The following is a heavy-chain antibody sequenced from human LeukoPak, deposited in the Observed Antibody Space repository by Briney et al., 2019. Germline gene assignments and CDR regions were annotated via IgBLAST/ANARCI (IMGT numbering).Heavy chain of an antibody. Sequence: ASVKVSCKASGYTFTSYAMHWVRQAPGQRLEWMGWINAGNGNTKYSQKFQGRVTITRDTSASTAYMELSSLRPEDTAVYYCARKVPPQQWLPNNWFDPWGQGTLVTVSS. CDR3: ARKVPPQQWLPNNWFDP. CDR2: INAGNGNT. CDR1: GYTFTSYA. D-gene: IGHD6-19*01. V-gene: IGHV1-3*01. J-gene: IGHJ5*02.